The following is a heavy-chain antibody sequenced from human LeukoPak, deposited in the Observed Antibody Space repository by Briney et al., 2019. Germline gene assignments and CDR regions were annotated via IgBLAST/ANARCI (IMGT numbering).Heavy chain of an antibody. CDR2: IIPIFGTA. D-gene: IGHD3-3*01. CDR1: GGTFSSYA. V-gene: IGHV1-69*13. CDR3: AKDRSSRYDFWSGSFSHYYYYYMDV. J-gene: IGHJ6*03. Sequence: SVKVSCKASGGTFSSYAISWVRQAPGQGLEWMGGIIPIFGTANYAQKFQGRVTITADESTSTAYMELSSLRYEDTAVYYCAKDRSSRYDFWSGSFSHYYYYYMDVWGKGTTVTVSS.